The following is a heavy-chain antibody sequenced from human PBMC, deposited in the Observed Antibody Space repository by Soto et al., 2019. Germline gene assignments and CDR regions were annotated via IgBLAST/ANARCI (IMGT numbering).Heavy chain of an antibody. CDR1: GLTFGSRA. Sequence: SVRLSCGASGLTFGSRAMSWGRQAPGEGLQWVATITDNGGDAKYADSVRGRFVISRDNSKKTLYLQMTSLTAEDSAMYFCARGSTESYPGSRIFDFWGRGTLVTVSS. V-gene: IGHV3-23*01. J-gene: IGHJ4*02. CDR3: ARGSTESYPGSRIFDF. CDR2: ITDNGGDA. D-gene: IGHD3-10*01.